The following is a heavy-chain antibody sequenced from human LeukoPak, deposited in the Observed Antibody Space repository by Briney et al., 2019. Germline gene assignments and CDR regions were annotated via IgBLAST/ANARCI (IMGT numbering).Heavy chain of an antibody. CDR3: ARAGYDFWSGHLDAFDI. CDR2: IIPILGIA. Sequence: SVKVSCKASGGTFSSYAISWVRQAPGQGLEWMGGIIPILGIANYAQKFQGRVTITADKSTSTAYMELSSLRAEDTAVYYCARAGYDFWSGHLDAFDIWGQGTMVTVSS. V-gene: IGHV1-69*04. D-gene: IGHD3-3*01. J-gene: IGHJ3*02. CDR1: GGTFSSYA.